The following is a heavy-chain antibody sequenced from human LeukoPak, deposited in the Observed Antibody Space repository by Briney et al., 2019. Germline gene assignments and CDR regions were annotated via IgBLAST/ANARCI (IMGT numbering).Heavy chain of an antibody. CDR2: ISGSGGST. Sequence: PGGSLRLSCAASGFTFSSYAMSWVRQAPGKGLEWVSAISGSGGSTYYADSVKGRFTISRDNSKNTLYLQMNSLRAEDTAMYYCARVREQQDNAFDIWGQGTMVTVSS. D-gene: IGHD1/OR15-1a*01. CDR1: GFTFSSYA. J-gene: IGHJ3*02. CDR3: ARVREQQDNAFDI. V-gene: IGHV3-23*01.